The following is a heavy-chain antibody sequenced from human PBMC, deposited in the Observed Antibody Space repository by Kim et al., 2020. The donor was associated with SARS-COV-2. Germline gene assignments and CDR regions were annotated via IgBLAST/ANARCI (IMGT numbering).Heavy chain of an antibody. V-gene: IGHV6-1*01. Sequence: DYEVSVKRRVTINPDTSTNQFSLQLNSVTPEDTAVYYCTRDTPGQKAFDIWGQGTMVAVSS. J-gene: IGHJ3*02. CDR3: TRDTPGQKAFDI.